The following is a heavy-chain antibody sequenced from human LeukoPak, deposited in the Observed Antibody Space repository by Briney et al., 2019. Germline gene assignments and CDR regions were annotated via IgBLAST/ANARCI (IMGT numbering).Heavy chain of an antibody. CDR2: ISYDGSNK. J-gene: IGHJ4*02. CDR3: AKEGLYDSSALDY. D-gene: IGHD3-22*01. CDR1: GFTFSSYG. V-gene: IGHV3-30*18. Sequence: RGGSLRLSCAASGFTFSSYGMHWVRQAPGKGLEWVAVISYDGSNKYYADSVKGRFTISRANSKNTLYLQMDSLRAEDTAVYYCAKEGLYDSSALDYWGQGTLVTVSS.